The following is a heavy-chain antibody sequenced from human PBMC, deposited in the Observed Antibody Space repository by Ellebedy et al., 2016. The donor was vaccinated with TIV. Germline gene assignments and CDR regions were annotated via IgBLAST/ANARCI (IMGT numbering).Heavy chain of an antibody. D-gene: IGHD3-3*01. J-gene: IGHJ4*02. Sequence: GESLKISCAASGFTFSDSWMTWVRQAPGKGLEWVANIKEDGSEKYYVDSVKGRFTISRDNAKNSLYLQMNSLRAEDTAVYYCAIERARITIFGVVIPPFDYWGQGTLVTVSS. CDR3: AIERARITIFGVVIPPFDY. CDR1: GFTFSDSW. V-gene: IGHV3-7*05. CDR2: IKEDGSEK.